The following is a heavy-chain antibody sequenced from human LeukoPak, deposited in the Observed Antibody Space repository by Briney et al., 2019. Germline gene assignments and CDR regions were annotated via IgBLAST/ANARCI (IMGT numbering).Heavy chain of an antibody. CDR2: ISNDGTHK. D-gene: IGHD2-8*01. Sequence: GGSLRLSCAASGFTFSSYSMHWVRQDPGKGLEWVAIISNDGTHKFYADSVKGRFTISRDNSKNTLYLQMNSLRTEDTAVYCCAKEMGPFIHGDYWGQGTVVTVSS. CDR3: AKEMGPFIHGDY. CDR1: GFTFSSYS. V-gene: IGHV3-30*18. J-gene: IGHJ4*02.